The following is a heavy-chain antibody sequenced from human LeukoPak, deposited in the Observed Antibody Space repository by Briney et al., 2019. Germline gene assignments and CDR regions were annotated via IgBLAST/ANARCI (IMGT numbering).Heavy chain of an antibody. Sequence: GGSLRLSCAASGFTFSSYEMNWVRQAPGKGLEWVSYISSSGSTIYYADSVKGRFTISRDNSKNTLYLQMNSLRAEDTAVYYCARDGGGYSYGLDYWGQGTLVTVSS. J-gene: IGHJ4*02. CDR1: GFTFSSYE. CDR2: ISSSGSTI. CDR3: ARDGGGYSYGLDY. V-gene: IGHV3-48*03. D-gene: IGHD5-18*01.